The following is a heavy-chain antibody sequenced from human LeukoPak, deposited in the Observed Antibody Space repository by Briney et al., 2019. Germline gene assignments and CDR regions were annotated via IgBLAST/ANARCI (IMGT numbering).Heavy chain of an antibody. CDR1: GFTFSSYW. D-gene: IGHD3-10*01. V-gene: IGHV3-74*01. CDR3: ARDYGRSRDYGMDV. Sequence: QSGGSLRLSCAASGFTFSSYWMHWVRQAPGKGLVWVSRINSDGSSTTYADSVKGRFTISRDNAKNTLYLQMNSLRAKDTAVYFCARDYGRSRDYGMDVWGQGTTVTVSS. CDR2: INSDGSST. J-gene: IGHJ6*02.